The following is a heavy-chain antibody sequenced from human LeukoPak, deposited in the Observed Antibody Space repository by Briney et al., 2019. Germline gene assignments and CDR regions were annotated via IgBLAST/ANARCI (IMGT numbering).Heavy chain of an antibody. D-gene: IGHD1-26*01. Sequence: GGSLRLSCAASGFTFDDYAMHWVRQAPGKGLEWVSGISWNSGSIGYADSVRGRFTISRDNAKNSLYLQMNSLRAEDTAVYYCARGGWEFDYWGQGTLVTVSS. CDR2: ISWNSGSI. J-gene: IGHJ4*02. V-gene: IGHV3-9*01. CDR1: GFTFDDYA. CDR3: ARGGWEFDY.